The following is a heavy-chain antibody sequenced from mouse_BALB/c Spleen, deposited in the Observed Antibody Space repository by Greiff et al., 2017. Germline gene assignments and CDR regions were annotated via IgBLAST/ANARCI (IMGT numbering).Heavy chain of an antibody. V-gene: IGHV5-17*02. CDR1: GFTFSSFG. CDR3: ARGRGGSSFLYYAMDY. CDR2: ISSGSSTI. Sequence: EVKLVESGGGLVQPGGSRKLSCAASGFTFSSFGMHWVRQAPEKGLEWVAYISSGSSTIYYADTVKGRFTISRDNPKNTLFLQMTSLRSEDTAMYYCARGRGGSSFLYYAMDYWGQGTSVTVSS. J-gene: IGHJ4*01. D-gene: IGHD1-1*01.